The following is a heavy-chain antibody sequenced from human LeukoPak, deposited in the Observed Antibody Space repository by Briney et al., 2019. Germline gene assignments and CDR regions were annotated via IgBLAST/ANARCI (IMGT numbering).Heavy chain of an antibody. V-gene: IGHV1-58*01. CDR3: AADRGRWGADWYFDL. CDR2: IVVGSGNT. D-gene: IGHD1-26*01. Sequence: ASVKVSCKASGFTFTSSAVQWVRQARGQRLEWIGWIVVGSGNTNYAQKFQERVTITRDMSTSTAYMELSSLRSEDTAVYYCAADRGRWGADWYFDLWGRGTLVTVSS. CDR1: GFTFTSSA. J-gene: IGHJ2*01.